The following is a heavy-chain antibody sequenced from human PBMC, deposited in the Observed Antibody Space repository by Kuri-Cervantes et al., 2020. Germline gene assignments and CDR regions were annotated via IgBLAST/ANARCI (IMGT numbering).Heavy chain of an antibody. J-gene: IGHJ3*02. Sequence: ASVKVSCKASGGTFSSYAISWVRQATGQGLEWMGWMNPNSGNTGYAQKFQGRVTMTRNTSISTAYMELSSLRSEDTAVYYCARAFQHAFDIWGQGTMVTVSS. V-gene: IGHV1-8*02. CDR1: GGTFSSYA. CDR2: MNPNSGNT. CDR3: ARAFQHAFDI. D-gene: IGHD2-2*01.